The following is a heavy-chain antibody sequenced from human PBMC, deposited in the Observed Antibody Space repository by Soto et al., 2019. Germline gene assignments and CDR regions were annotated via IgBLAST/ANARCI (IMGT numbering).Heavy chain of an antibody. V-gene: IGHV1-69*01. D-gene: IGHD1-1*01. CDR1: GGTFSSYA. CDR3: ARDQTGTPVYYCYGMDV. CDR2: IIPIFGTA. Sequence: QVQLVQSGAEVKKPGSSVKVSCKASGGTFSSYAISWVRQAPGQGLEWMGGIIPIFGTANYAQKFQGRVTITADESTSTAYMELSSLRSEDTAVYYCARDQTGTPVYYCYGMDVWGQGTTVTVSS. J-gene: IGHJ6*02.